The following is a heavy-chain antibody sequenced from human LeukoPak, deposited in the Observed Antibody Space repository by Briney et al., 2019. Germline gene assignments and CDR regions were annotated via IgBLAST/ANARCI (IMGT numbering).Heavy chain of an antibody. CDR3: ARDPGYSSFDY. J-gene: IGHJ4*02. V-gene: IGHV3-7*01. CDR1: GFTFSNYW. Sequence: GGSLRLSCAVSGFTFSNYWVTCVRQTPGKGLEFVANINRDGSVKNYVDSVKGRFTISRHNAKNSLYLQMSSLRVDDTAIYYCARDPGYSSFDYWGQGTL. D-gene: IGHD5-12*01. CDR2: INRDGSVK.